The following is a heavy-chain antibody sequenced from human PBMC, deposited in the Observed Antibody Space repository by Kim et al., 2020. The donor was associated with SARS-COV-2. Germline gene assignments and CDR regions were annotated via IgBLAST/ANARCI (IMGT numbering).Heavy chain of an antibody. J-gene: IGHJ4*02. D-gene: IGHD4-17*01. CDR1: GGSFSGYY. CDR2: INHSGST. CDR3: ARSYGDYVIGFGY. Sequence: SETLSLTCAVYGGSFSGYYWSWIRQPPGKGLEWIGEINHSGSTNYNPSLKSRVTISVDTSKNQFSLKLSSVTAADTAVYYCARSYGDYVIGFGYWGQGTLVTVSS. V-gene: IGHV4-34*01.